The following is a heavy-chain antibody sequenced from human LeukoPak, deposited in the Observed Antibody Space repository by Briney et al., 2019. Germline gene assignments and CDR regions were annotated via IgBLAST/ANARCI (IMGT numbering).Heavy chain of an antibody. V-gene: IGHV3-23*01. D-gene: IGHD3-10*01. CDR3: ARVPGSYYADFDY. CDR1: GFTLSSYT. CDR2: IGSSGATT. Sequence: GGSLRLSCAASGFTLSSYTMSWVRQAPGQGLEWVSAIGSSGATTYYGDSVKGRFTISRDNSKNTVYLQMSSLRAEDTAIYYCARVPGSYYADFDYWGQGTLVTVSS. J-gene: IGHJ4*02.